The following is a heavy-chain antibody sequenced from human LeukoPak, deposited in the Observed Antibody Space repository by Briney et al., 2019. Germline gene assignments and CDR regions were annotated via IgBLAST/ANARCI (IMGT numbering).Heavy chain of an antibody. CDR3: ARLPDYGDPNPGFFDY. D-gene: IGHD4-17*01. CDR2: IYYSGST. CDR1: GGSISSGGYY. V-gene: IGHV4-31*03. Sequence: SETLSLTCTVSGGSISSGGYYWSWLRQHPGKGLEWIGYIYYSGSTYYNPSLKSRVTISVDTSKNQFSLKLSSVTAADTAVYYCARLPDYGDPNPGFFDYWGQGTLVTVSS. J-gene: IGHJ4*02.